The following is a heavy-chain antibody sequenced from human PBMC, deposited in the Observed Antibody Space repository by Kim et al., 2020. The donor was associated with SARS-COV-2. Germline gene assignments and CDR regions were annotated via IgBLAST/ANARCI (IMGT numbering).Heavy chain of an antibody. J-gene: IGHJ6*02. CDR3: AKSGNYYYYYGMDV. D-gene: IGHD2-15*01. V-gene: IGHV3-23*01. Sequence: GGSLRLSCAASGFTFSSYAMSWVRQAPGKGLEWVSAISGSGGSTYYADSVKGRFTISRDNSKNTLYLQMNSLRAEDTAVYYCAKSGNYYYYYGMDVWGQGTTVTVSS. CDR2: ISGSGGST. CDR1: GFTFSSYA.